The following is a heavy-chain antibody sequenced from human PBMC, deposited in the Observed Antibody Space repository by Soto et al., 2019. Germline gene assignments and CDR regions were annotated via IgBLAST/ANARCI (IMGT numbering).Heavy chain of an antibody. CDR3: AKDMNPTNYYYYIDV. CDR2: ISWNSGSI. Sequence: GGSLRLSCAASGFTFEDYAMHWVRQAPGKGLEWVSGISWNSGSIGYADSVKGRFTISRDNAKNSLYLQMNSLRAEDTALYYCAKDMNPTNYYYYIDVWGKGTTVTVSS. CDR1: GFTFEDYA. J-gene: IGHJ6*03. V-gene: IGHV3-9*01.